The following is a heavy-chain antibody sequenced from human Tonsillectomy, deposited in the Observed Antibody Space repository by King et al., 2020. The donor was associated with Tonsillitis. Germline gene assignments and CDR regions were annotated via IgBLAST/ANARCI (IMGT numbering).Heavy chain of an antibody. J-gene: IGHJ3*02. Sequence: EVQLVESGGGLVKPGGSLRLSCAASGFTFSSYIMNWVRQAPGKGLEWVSSISSSSRYIYYADSVKGRFTISRDNAKNSLYLQMNSLRAEDTAVYYCARDLFRSGSYFDAFDIWGQGTMVTVSS. CDR3: ARDLFRSGSYFDAFDI. CDR1: GFTFSSYI. D-gene: IGHD1-26*01. V-gene: IGHV3-21*01. CDR2: ISSSSRYI.